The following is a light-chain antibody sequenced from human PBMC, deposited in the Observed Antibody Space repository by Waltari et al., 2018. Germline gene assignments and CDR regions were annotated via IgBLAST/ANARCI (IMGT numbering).Light chain of an antibody. CDR3: SSYTATRHYV. CDR1: ISEVGGSNC. Sequence: QSALTQPASVSGSPGQSITISCTGTISEVGGSNCVPWYPQSPGKAPKLFIYDVSSRPSGASDRFSGSNSGNTASLVISGLQPEDDADYYCSSYTATRHYVFGTGTKVTVL. V-gene: IGLV2-14*03. J-gene: IGLJ1*01. CDR2: DVS.